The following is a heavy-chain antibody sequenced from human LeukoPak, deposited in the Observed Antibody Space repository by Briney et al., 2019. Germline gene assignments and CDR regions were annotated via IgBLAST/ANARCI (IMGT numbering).Heavy chain of an antibody. J-gene: IGHJ4*02. CDR1: GFSFSSYG. D-gene: IGHD4-23*01. CDR3: ARVRWGWLPDY. Sequence: GRSLRLSCAASGFSFSSYGMHWVRQAPGKGLEWVSRINSDGSSTNYADSVKGRFTISRDNAKNTLYLQMNSLRAEDTAVYYCARVRWGWLPDYWGQGTLVTVSS. V-gene: IGHV3-74*01. CDR2: INSDGSST.